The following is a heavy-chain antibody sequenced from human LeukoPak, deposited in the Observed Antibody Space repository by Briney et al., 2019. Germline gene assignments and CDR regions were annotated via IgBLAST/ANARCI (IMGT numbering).Heavy chain of an antibody. CDR2: IYPRDSDT. D-gene: IGHD3-10*01. CDR1: GYTFTHQW. V-gene: IGHV5-51*01. J-gene: IGHJ4*02. Sequence: GESLKISCKASGYTFTHQWIGWVRQMAGSGLEWMGIIYPRDSDTIYSPSFQGHVTISADTSINTAYLEWSSLEASDTAIYYCARHSDVIGAIWGQGTLVTVSS. CDR3: ARHSDVIGAI.